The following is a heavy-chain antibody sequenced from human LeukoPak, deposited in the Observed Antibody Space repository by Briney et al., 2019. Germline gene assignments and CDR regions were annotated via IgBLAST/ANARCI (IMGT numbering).Heavy chain of an antibody. CDR2: ISYDSAIK. Sequence: PGGSLRLSCAASGFTLSTDSMNWVRQAPGKGLEWISYISYDSAIKYYADSVRGRFTISRDNAKNSLSLQMHSLRAEDTAVYYCVRDNPRCCGVVPVNIVDFWGQGTLVTVSS. V-gene: IGHV3-48*01. J-gene: IGHJ4*02. CDR1: GFTLSTDS. CDR3: VRDNPRCCGVVPVNIVDF. D-gene: IGHD2-15*01.